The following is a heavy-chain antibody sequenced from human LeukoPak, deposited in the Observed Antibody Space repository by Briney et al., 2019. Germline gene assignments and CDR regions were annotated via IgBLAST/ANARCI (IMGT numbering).Heavy chain of an antibody. CDR2: IYYSGST. CDR1: GGSISSYY. Sequence: PSETLSLTCTVSGGSISSYYWSWIRQPPGKGLEWIGYIYYSGSTNYNPSLKSRVTISVETSKNQFSLKLSSVTAADTAVYYCARFPTKRRVGNGAFDIWGQGTMVTVSS. CDR3: ARFPTKRRVGNGAFDI. J-gene: IGHJ3*02. V-gene: IGHV4-59*01. D-gene: IGHD2-8*01.